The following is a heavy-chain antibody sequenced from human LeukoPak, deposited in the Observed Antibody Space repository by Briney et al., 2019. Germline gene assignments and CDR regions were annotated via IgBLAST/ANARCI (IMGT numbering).Heavy chain of an antibody. V-gene: IGHV4-59*08. Sequence: SETLSLTCTVSCASISNYCWSWIRQPPGRGLEWIGYICYSGSTNYNSSLKSRVTISVDTSKSQFSLKLSSVTAADTAVYYCARHKKYTMTSFDYWGQGNLVTVSS. CDR3: ARHKKYTMTSFDY. D-gene: IGHD4-17*01. CDR1: CASISNYC. CDR2: ICYSGST. J-gene: IGHJ4*02.